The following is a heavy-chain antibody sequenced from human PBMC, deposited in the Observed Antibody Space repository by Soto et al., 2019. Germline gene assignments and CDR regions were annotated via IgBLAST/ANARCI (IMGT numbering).Heavy chain of an antibody. CDR3: ARDLRYFDS. D-gene: IGHD3-9*01. J-gene: IGHJ4*02. V-gene: IGHV4-59*01. CDR2: IYYSGST. Sequence: QVQLQESGPGLVKPSETLSLTCTVSGGSISSYYWSWIRQPPGKGLEWIGYIYYSGSTNYNPSLNSRVPLSVDTSKNQFSLKLSSVTAADTAVYYCARDLRYFDSWGQGTLVTVSS. CDR1: GGSISSYY.